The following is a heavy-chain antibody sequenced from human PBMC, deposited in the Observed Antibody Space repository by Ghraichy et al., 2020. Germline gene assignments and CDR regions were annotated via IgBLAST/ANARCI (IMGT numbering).Heavy chain of an antibody. J-gene: IGHJ5*02. CDR1: GFTFTNAW. V-gene: IGHV3-15*01. D-gene: IGHD3-16*01. CDR3: VRLGEFYNWFDP. Sequence: GGSLRLSCAASGFTFTNAWMSWVRQAPGEGLEWVGRIKSRGHGGTADYAAPVKGRFTISRDDSKNTLYLQMNSLKTEDTAVYYWVRLGEFYNWFDPWGPGTLVTVSS. CDR2: IKSRGHGGTA.